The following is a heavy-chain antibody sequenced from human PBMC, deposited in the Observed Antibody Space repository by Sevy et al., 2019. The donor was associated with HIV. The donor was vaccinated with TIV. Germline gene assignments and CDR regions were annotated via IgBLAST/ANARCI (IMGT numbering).Heavy chain of an antibody. D-gene: IGHD6-13*01. CDR2: TSFDGSNT. Sequence: GGSLRLSCVASGFPFRKYGMHWVRQAPGKGLEWLAVTSFDGSNTDYVDSEKGRFTISRDNAKNLVYLQMNSMGPEDTGLYYCARAIAAAAGFWGQGTLVTVSS. CDR3: ARAIAAAAGF. V-gene: IGHV3-30*03. J-gene: IGHJ4*02. CDR1: GFPFRKYG.